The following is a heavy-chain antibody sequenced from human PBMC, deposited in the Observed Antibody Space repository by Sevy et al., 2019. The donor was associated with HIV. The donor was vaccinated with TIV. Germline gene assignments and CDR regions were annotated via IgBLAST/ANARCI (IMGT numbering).Heavy chain of an antibody. D-gene: IGHD1-1*01. V-gene: IGHV1-8*01. J-gene: IGHJ4*02. CDR2: MNPKTGNA. CDR1: GYTFINFD. CDR3: TRGLTTFPY. Sequence: AAVKVSCKASGYTFINFDIGWVRQATRQGLERMGWMNPKTGNAGYPPKFQGRVTMIRNTSLTTAYMELSSLRTDDTAVYYCTRGLTTFPYWGQGTLVTVSS.